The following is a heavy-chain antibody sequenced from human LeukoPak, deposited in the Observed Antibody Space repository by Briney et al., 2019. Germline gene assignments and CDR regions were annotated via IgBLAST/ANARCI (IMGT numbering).Heavy chain of an antibody. CDR1: GFTFSSYA. Sequence: PGGSLRLSCAASGFTFSSYAVSWVRQAPGKGLEWVSAISGSGGSTYYADSVKGRFTISRDNSKNTLYLQMNSLRAEDTAVYYCAKDGTESYYDFWSGLTGYYFDYRGQGTLVTVSS. J-gene: IGHJ4*02. CDR2: ISGSGGST. D-gene: IGHD3-3*01. V-gene: IGHV3-23*01. CDR3: AKDGTESYYDFWSGLTGYYFDY.